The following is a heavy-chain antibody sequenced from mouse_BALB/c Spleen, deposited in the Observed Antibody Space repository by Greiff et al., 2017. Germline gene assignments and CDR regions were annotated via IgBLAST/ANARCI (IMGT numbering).Heavy chain of an antibody. CDR2: INSNGGST. V-gene: IGHV5-6-3*01. CDR1: GFTFSSYG. D-gene: IGHD2-14*01. J-gene: IGHJ4*01. Sequence: EVQLQQSGGGLVQPGGSLKLSCAASGFTFSSYGMSWVRQTPDKRLELVATINSNGGSTYYPDSVKGRFTISRDNAKNTLYLQMSSLKSEDTAMYYCAREDYRYDVRAMDYWGQGTSVTVSS. CDR3: AREDYRYDVRAMDY.